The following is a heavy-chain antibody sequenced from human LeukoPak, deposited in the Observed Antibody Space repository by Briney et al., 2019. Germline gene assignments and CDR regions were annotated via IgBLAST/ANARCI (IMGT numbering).Heavy chain of an antibody. V-gene: IGHV4-59*01. CDR3: ARDVSTILEHYMDV. CDR1: GGSISSYY. CDR2: IYYSGST. J-gene: IGHJ6*03. Sequence: SETLSLTCTVSGGSISSYYWSWIRQPPGKGLEWIGYIYYSGSTNYNPSLKSRVTISVDTSKNQFSLKLSSVTAADTAVYYCARDVSTILEHYMDVWGKGTTVTVSS. D-gene: IGHD3-3*01.